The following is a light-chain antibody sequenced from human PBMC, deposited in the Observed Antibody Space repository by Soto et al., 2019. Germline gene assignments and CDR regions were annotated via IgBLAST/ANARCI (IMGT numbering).Light chain of an antibody. J-gene: IGLJ1*01. CDR2: SNS. CDR3: QSYDSSLSGYV. Sequence: QAVVTQPPSVSGAPGQRVTISCTGSSSKIGAGYDVHWYQQLPGTAPKLLIYSNSHRPSGGPDRFSGAKSGTSASLAITGLQAEDEADYYCQSYDSSLSGYVFGTGTKLTVL. V-gene: IGLV1-40*01. CDR1: SSKIGAGYD.